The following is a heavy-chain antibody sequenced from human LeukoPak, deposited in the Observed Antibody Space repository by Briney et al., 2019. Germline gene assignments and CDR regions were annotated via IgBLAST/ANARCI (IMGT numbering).Heavy chain of an antibody. CDR2: INHGGST. D-gene: IGHD1-26*01. J-gene: IGHJ3*02. V-gene: IGHV4-34*01. Sequence: SETLSLTCAVYGGSFSGDFWSWIRQSPGKGLEWIGEINHGGSTTYNPSLQSRVTMSVDTSKNQFSLKLSSVTAADTAVYYCARDTLGATFPGAFDIWGQGTMVTVSS. CDR3: ARDTLGATFPGAFDI. CDR1: GGSFSGDF.